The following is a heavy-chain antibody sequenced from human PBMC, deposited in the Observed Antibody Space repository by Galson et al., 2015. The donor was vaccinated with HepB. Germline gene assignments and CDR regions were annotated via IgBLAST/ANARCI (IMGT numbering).Heavy chain of an antibody. CDR1: GFIVSSNY. Sequence: SLRLSCAASGFIVSSNYISWVRQAPGKGLEWVSVIYRGGSTYYADSVKGRSTISRHNSKNTLYLQMNSLRAEETAVYYCARAPRGGSYYNYWGQGTLVTVSS. V-gene: IGHV3-53*04. CDR2: IYRGGST. D-gene: IGHD1-26*01. J-gene: IGHJ4*02. CDR3: ARAPRGGSYYNY.